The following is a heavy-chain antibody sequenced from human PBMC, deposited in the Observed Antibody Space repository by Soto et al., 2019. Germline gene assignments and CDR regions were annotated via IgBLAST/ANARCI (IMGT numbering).Heavy chain of an antibody. CDR3: VRRHVSATGIDWFDP. CDR1: GYTFTSYG. D-gene: IGHD6-13*01. Sequence: RASVKVSCKASGYTFTSYGIHRVRQAPGQRLEWMGWINAANGDTKYSPKFQGRVTITRDTSASTAYMELSSLRSEDTAVYYCVRRHVSATGIDWFDPWGQGTLVTVSS. J-gene: IGHJ5*02. V-gene: IGHV1-3*01. CDR2: INAANGDT.